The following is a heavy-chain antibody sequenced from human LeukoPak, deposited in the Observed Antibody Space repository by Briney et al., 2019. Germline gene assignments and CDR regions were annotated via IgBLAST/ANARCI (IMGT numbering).Heavy chain of an antibody. D-gene: IGHD6-13*01. J-gene: IGHJ4*02. Sequence: PGGSLRVSCAASGFTFSDYYMSLIRQAPGEGLVCVSYISSTGSSIYYVDSVKGRFTISRDNAKNSLYLQMNSLRAEDTAVYYCARRYGISWYQEAFDYWGQGALVTVSS. CDR2: ISSTGSSI. V-gene: IGHV3-11*01. CDR3: ARRYGISWYQEAFDY. CDR1: GFTFSDYY.